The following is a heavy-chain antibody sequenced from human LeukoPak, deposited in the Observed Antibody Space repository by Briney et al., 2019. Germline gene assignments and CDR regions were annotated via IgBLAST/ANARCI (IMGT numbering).Heavy chain of an antibody. V-gene: IGHV4-4*07. CDR1: GGSISNY. D-gene: IGHD6-13*01. CDR2: IYSTGST. J-gene: IGHJ4*02. CDR3: ARQIASAGTAGFDF. Sequence: PSETLSLTCTVSGGSISNYRSWIRQPAGKGLEWIGRIYSTGSTNYNPSLKSRVTMSVDTSKNQFSLRLRSVTAADTAVYYCARQIASAGTAGFDFWGQGALVTVSS.